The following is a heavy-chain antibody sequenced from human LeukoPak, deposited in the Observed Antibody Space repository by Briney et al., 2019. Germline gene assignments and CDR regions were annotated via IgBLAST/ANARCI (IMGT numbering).Heavy chain of an antibody. V-gene: IGHV3-21*01. CDR3: TELGITMIGGV. J-gene: IGHJ6*04. Sequence: GGSLRLSCAASGFTFSSYSMNWVRQAPGKGLEWVSSISSSSSYIYYADSVKGRFTISRDNAKNSLYLQMNSLRAEDTAVYYCTELGITMIGGVWGKGTTVTISS. CDR2: ISSSSSYI. CDR1: GFTFSSYS. D-gene: IGHD3-10*02.